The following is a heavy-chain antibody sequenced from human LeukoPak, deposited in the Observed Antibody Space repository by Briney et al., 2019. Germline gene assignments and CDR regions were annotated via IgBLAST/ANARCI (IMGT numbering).Heavy chain of an antibody. CDR1: GFTFSTYN. CDR2: ISGSSSYI. Sequence: GGSLRLSCAASGFTFSTYNMNWVRQAPGKGLEWVSSISGSSSYIYYADSVKGRFTISRDNSKNTLYLQMNSLRAEDTAVYYCAKDDYYDTSGYRDWGQGTLVTVSS. V-gene: IGHV3-21*01. J-gene: IGHJ4*02. CDR3: AKDDYYDTSGYRD. D-gene: IGHD3-22*01.